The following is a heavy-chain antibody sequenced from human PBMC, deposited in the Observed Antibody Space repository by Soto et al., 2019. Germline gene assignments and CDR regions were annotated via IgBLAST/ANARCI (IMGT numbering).Heavy chain of an antibody. Sequence: QVPLVESGGGVVQPGRSLRLSCAASGFTFSSYGMHWVRQAPGKGLEWVAVIWYDGSNKYYADSVKGRFTISRDNSKNTLYLQMNSLRAEDTAVYYCARDTAAAGGPNYYYGMDVWGQGTTVTVSS. CDR3: ARDTAAAGGPNYYYGMDV. J-gene: IGHJ6*02. D-gene: IGHD6-13*01. V-gene: IGHV3-33*01. CDR2: IWYDGSNK. CDR1: GFTFSSYG.